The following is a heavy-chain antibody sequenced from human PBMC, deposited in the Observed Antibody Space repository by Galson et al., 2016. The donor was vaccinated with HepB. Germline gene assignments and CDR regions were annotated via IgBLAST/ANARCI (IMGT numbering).Heavy chain of an antibody. Sequence: SLRLSCAASGFTFSNHAMSWVRQAPGKGLEWVSTIGGSGTTFFYADSVKGRFTISRDNSKTTLYLQMNSLRAEDTAIYYCGRGRNFYDNSGYFSEWGRGTRVTVSS. V-gene: IGHV3-23*01. CDR2: IGGSGTTF. J-gene: IGHJ2*01. CDR1: GFTFSNHA. D-gene: IGHD3-22*01. CDR3: GRGRNFYDNSGYFSE.